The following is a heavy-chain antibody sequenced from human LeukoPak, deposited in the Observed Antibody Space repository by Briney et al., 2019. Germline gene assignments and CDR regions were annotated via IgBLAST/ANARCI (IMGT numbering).Heavy chain of an antibody. CDR3: ARVSTDWSLDY. CDR2: ISSARSTT. CDR1: GFIFSTYI. D-gene: IGHD6-19*01. J-gene: IGHJ4*02. Sequence: GGSLRLSCSPSGFIFSTYIMNWLRPAPGKGLEWLSYISSARSTTYYADSVKGRFTIFRDNAKSSLYLQMNSLRDEDTAVYYWARVSTDWSLDYWGQGTLVTVSS. V-gene: IGHV3-48*02.